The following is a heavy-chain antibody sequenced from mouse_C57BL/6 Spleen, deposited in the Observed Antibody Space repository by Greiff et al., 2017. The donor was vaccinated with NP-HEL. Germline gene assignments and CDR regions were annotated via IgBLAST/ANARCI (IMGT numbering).Heavy chain of an antibody. D-gene: IGHD4-1*01. CDR3: ARRGLDYAMDY. CDR1: GYAFSSYW. Sequence: QVQLKESGAELVKPGASVKISCKASGYAFSSYWMNWVKQRPGKGLEWIGQIYPGDGDTNYNGKFKGKATLTADKSSSTAYMQLSSLTSEDSAVYFCARRGLDYAMDYWGQGTPVTVSS. J-gene: IGHJ4*01. V-gene: IGHV1-80*01. CDR2: IYPGDGDT.